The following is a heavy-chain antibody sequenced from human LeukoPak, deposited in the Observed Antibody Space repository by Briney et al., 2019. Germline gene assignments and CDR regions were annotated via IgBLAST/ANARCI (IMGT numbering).Heavy chain of an antibody. V-gene: IGHV4-59*01. Sequence: PSETLSLTCTVSGGSISSYYWSWIRQPPGKGLEWIGYIYYSGSTNYNPSLTSRVTISVDTSKNQFSLTLSSVTAADTAVYYCARYWGSTSWSIAARSDAFDIWGQGTMVTVSS. CDR2: IYYSGST. D-gene: IGHD6-6*01. J-gene: IGHJ3*02. CDR3: ARYWGSTSWSIAARSDAFDI. CDR1: GGSISSYY.